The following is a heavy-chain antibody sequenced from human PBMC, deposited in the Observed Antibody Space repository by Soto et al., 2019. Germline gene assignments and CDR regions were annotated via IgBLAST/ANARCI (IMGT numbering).Heavy chain of an antibody. Sequence: QVQLVQSGAEVKKPGSSVKVSCKASGGTFSSYTISWVRQAPGQGLEWMGRIIPILGIANYAQKFQGRVTITADKSTSTAYMELSSLRSEDTAVYYCARSPPLYSNYSPLDYWGQGTLVTVSS. CDR1: GGTFSSYT. CDR2: IIPILGIA. CDR3: ARSPPLYSNYSPLDY. J-gene: IGHJ4*02. D-gene: IGHD4-4*01. V-gene: IGHV1-69*02.